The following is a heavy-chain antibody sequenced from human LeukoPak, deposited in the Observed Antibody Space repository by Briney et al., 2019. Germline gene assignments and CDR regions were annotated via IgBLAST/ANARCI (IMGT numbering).Heavy chain of an antibody. J-gene: IGHJ4*02. Sequence: PSETLSLTCTVSGGSISSYYWSWIRQPPGKGLEWIGYIYYSGSTNYNPSLKSRVTISVDTSKNQFSLKLSSVTAADTAVYYCARTQKYSYGYMYYFDYWGQGTLVTVSS. CDR2: IYYSGST. V-gene: IGHV4-59*08. D-gene: IGHD5-18*01. CDR1: GGSISSYY. CDR3: ARTQKYSYGYMYYFDY.